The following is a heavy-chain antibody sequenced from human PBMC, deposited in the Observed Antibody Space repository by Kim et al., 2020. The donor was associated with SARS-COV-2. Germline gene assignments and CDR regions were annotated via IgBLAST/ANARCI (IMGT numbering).Heavy chain of an antibody. CDR1: GYSFTSYW. CDR2: IYPGDSDT. V-gene: IGHV5-51*01. CDR3: ARRDSSSGGGWRNYFEY. Sequence: GESLKISCKGSGYSFTSYWIGWVRQMPGKGLEWMGIIYPGDSDTRYSPSFQGQVTISADKSISTAYLQWSSLKASDTAIYYCARRDSSSGGGWRNYFEYWGQGTLVTVSS. D-gene: IGHD6-6*01. J-gene: IGHJ4*02.